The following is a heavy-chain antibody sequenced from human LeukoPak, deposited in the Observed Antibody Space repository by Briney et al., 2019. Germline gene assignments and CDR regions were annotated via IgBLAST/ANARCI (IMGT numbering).Heavy chain of an antibody. CDR1: GFTFSSYW. J-gene: IGHJ4*02. Sequence: PGGSLRLSCAASGFTFSSYWMSWVRQAPGKGLEWVANIKQDGSEKYYVDSVKGRFTISRDNAKNSLYLQTNSLRAEDTAVYYCAREYYSGPIDYWGQGTLVTVSS. V-gene: IGHV3-7*01. CDR2: IKQDGSEK. D-gene: IGHD5-12*01. CDR3: AREYYSGPIDY.